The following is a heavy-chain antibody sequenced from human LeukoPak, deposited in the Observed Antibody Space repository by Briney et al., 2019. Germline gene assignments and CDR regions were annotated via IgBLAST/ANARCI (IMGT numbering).Heavy chain of an antibody. J-gene: IGHJ4*02. D-gene: IGHD6-13*01. CDR3: ARVRAAAIPYYFDY. Sequence: SETLSLTCTVSGGSISSYYWSWIRQPPGKGLEWIGYIYYSGSTNYNPSLKSRVTISVKTSKNRFSLKLTSVTAADTAAYYCARVRAAAIPYYFDYWGQGTLVTVSS. CDR1: GGSISSYY. CDR2: IYYSGST. V-gene: IGHV4-59*12.